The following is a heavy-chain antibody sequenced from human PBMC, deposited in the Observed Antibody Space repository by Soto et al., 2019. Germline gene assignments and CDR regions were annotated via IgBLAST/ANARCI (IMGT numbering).Heavy chain of an antibody. D-gene: IGHD4-17*01. Sequence: SETLSLTCTVSSSSVSSYYWNWIRQSPWKGLEWIGYIYYSGYTNYNPSLKSRITISVDTSKNQFSLKLSSVTPADTAVYYCAGGGMTTVPYWGQGTLVTVSS. CDR1: SSSVSSYY. CDR3: AGGGMTTVPY. CDR2: IYYSGYT. J-gene: IGHJ4*02. V-gene: IGHV4-59*02.